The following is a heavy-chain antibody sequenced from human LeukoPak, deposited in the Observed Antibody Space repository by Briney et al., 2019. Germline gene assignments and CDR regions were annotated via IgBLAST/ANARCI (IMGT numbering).Heavy chain of an antibody. CDR2: IYTSGST. CDR1: GGSISSYY. J-gene: IGHJ4*02. CDR3: ARVPNNKITMVRGVIRGYFDY. D-gene: IGHD3-10*01. V-gene: IGHV4-4*07. Sequence: SETLSLTCTVSGGSISSYYWSWIRQPAGKGLEWIGRIYTSGSTNYNPSLKSRVTMSVDTSKNQFSLKLSSVTAADTAVYYCARVPNNKITMVRGVIRGYFDYWGQGTLVTVSS.